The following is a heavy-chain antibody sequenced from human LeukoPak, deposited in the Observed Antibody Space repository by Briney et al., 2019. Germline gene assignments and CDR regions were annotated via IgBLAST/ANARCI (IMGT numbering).Heavy chain of an antibody. CDR1: GYTFTGYY. V-gene: IGHV1-2*02. J-gene: IGHJ4*02. D-gene: IGHD1-14*01. Sequence: ASVKVSCKASGYTFTGYYLHWVRQAPGQGLEWMGWLNPKTGGTSYAQKFQGRVTMTRDTSISTVKMELSRLTSDDTAVYYCARATAENDHWGQGTLATVPS. CDR2: LNPKTGGT. CDR3: ARATAENDH.